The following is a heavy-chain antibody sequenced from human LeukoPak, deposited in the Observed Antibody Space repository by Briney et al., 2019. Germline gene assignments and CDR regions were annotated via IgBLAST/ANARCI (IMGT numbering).Heavy chain of an antibody. J-gene: IGHJ4*02. CDR3: ARDEEYCSSTSCYKGNFDY. D-gene: IGHD2-2*02. CDR2: IYYSGST. V-gene: IGHV4-30-4*01. Sequence: SETLSLTCTVSGGSISSGDHYWSWIRQPPGKGLEWIGYIYYSGSTYSNPSLKSRVTISVDTSKNQFSLKLSSVTAADTAVYYCARDEEYCSSTSCYKGNFDYWGQGTLVTVSS. CDR1: GGSISSGDHY.